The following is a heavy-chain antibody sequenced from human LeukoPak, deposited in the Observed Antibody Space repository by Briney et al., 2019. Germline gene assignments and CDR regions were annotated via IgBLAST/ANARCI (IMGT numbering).Heavy chain of an antibody. V-gene: IGHV1-8*01. CDR2: MNPNSGNT. Sequence: GASVKVSCKASGYTFTSYDINWVRQATGQGLEWMGWMNPNSGNTGYAQKFQGRVTMTRNTSISTAYMELSSLRSEDTAVYYCARGRSTVTTVANDYWGQGTLVTVSS. CDR1: GYTFTSYD. J-gene: IGHJ4*02. D-gene: IGHD4-17*01. CDR3: ARGRSTVTTVANDY.